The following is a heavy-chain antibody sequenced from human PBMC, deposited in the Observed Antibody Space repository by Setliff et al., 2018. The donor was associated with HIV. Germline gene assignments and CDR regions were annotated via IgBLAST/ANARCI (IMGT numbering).Heavy chain of an antibody. D-gene: IGHD2-21*02. Sequence: LSLTCAVYGGSFSGYFCIWVRQPPGEGLEWIGEISHSGSTNYNPSLESRVTISLDTSDKQFSLQLSSVTAADTAVYYCAWGMTAIPEYWGQGTLVTVSS. V-gene: IGHV4-34*01. J-gene: IGHJ4*02. CDR2: ISHSGST. CDR1: GGSFSGYF. CDR3: AWGMTAIPEY.